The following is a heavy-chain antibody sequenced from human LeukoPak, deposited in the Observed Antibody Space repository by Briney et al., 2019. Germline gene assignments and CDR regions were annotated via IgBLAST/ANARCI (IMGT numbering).Heavy chain of an antibody. D-gene: IGHD3-22*01. CDR1: GYTFTSYY. CDR2: INPSGGST. Sequence: ASVKVSCKASGYTFTSYYMHWVRQAPGQGLEWMGIINPSGGSTSYAQKFQGRVTMTRDTSTSTVYMGLSSLRSEDTAVYYCARDPPGDSSGYYYFDYWGQGTLVTVSS. CDR3: ARDPPGDSSGYYYFDY. J-gene: IGHJ4*02. V-gene: IGHV1-46*01.